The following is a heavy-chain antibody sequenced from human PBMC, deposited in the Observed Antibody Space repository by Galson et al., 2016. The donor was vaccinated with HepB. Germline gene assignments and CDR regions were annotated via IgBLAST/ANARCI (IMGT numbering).Heavy chain of an antibody. CDR2: IRGSGKDT. V-gene: IGHV3-23*01. CDR3: ARHDVGGIDY. CDR1: GFTFSTYD. J-gene: IGHJ4*02. Sequence: SLRLSCAVSGFTFSTYDMSWVRLAPGRGLECVSGIRGSGKDTYYADSVKGRFTISRDNSRSTLYLQMSSLRLEDTALYYCARHDVGGIDYWGQGTLVTVSS. D-gene: IGHD3-10*02.